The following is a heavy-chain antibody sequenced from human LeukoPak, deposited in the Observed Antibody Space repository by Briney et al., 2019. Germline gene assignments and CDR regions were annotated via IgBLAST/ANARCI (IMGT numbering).Heavy chain of an antibody. CDR1: GYTFTSYD. CDR2: MNPNSGNT. J-gene: IGHJ5*02. D-gene: IGHD6-13*01. V-gene: IGHV1-8*01. CDR3: ARANGDPYRSSWFDA. Sequence: GASVKVSCKASGYTFTSYDINWVRQATGQGREWMGWMNPNSGNTGYAQKFQGRVTMTRNTSISTAYMELSSLRSEDTAVYYCARANGDPYRSSWFDAWGQGTLVTVSS.